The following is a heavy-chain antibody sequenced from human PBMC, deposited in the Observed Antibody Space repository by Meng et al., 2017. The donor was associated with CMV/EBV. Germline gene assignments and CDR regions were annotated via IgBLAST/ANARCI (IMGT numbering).Heavy chain of an antibody. Sequence: GSLRLSCAVYGGSFSGYYWSWIRQPPGKGLEWIGEINHSGSTNYNPSLKSRVTISVDTSKNQFSLKLSSVTAADTAVYYCFGSFTYYYGMGVWGQGTTVTVSS. CDR1: GGSFSGYY. CDR3: FGSFTYYYGMGV. CDR2: INHSGST. J-gene: IGHJ6*02. V-gene: IGHV4-34*01. D-gene: IGHD3-16*01.